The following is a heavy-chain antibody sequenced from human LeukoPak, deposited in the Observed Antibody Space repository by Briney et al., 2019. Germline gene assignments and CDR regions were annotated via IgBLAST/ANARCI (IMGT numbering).Heavy chain of an antibody. V-gene: IGHV1-46*01. CDR2: INPSGGST. CDR3: ASSVVVPAATLYYYYYGMDV. D-gene: IGHD2-2*01. J-gene: IGHJ6*02. CDR1: GYTFTSYY. Sequence: WASVKVSCKASGYTFTSYYMHWVRQAPGQGLEWMGIINPSGGSTSYAQKFQGRVTMTRDTSTSTVYMELSSLRSKDTAVYYCASSVVVPAATLYYYYYGMDVWGQGTTVTVSS.